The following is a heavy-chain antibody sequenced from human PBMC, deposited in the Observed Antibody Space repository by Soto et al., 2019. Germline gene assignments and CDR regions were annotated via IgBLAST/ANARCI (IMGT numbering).Heavy chain of an antibody. D-gene: IGHD6-13*01. CDR2: TYCRSKWKH. Sequence: QTPSLPCFISGDSVSRNRAAWSWARQSPSRGLEWLGRTYCRSKWKHDYAVSVNSRITINPDTSKNQLSLQLNSVTPEDMAVYYCVRGVDSSFDYWGQGTLVTVSS. CDR3: VRGVDSSFDY. V-gene: IGHV6-1*01. J-gene: IGHJ4*02. CDR1: GDSVSRNRAA.